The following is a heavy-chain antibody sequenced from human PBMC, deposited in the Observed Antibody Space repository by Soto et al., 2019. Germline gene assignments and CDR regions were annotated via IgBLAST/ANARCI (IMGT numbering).Heavy chain of an antibody. D-gene: IGHD5-12*01. J-gene: IGHJ4*02. CDR2: INAGNGDT. V-gene: IGHV1-3*01. CDR3: AAVDMGDY. Sequence: QVQLVQYGAEVKKPGASVKVSCKASRYIFTTYAMHWVRQVPGQRPEWMGWINAGNGDTKYVQRFQDRVTFTRDTSASTAYMEVSSLRSEDTAVYYCAAVDMGDYWGQGTLVTVSS. CDR1: RYIFTTYA.